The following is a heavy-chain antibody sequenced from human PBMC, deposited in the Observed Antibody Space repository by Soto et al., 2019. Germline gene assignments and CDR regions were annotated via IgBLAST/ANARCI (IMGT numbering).Heavy chain of an antibody. CDR3: ASLDRPAGGVY. D-gene: IGHD3-3*01. J-gene: IGHJ4*02. CDR1: VGSISSSSYY. CDR2: IYYSGST. V-gene: IGHV4-39*01. Sequence: QLQLQESGPGLVKPSENLSLTCTVSVGSISSSSYYWGWIRQLPGKGLEWIGSIYYSGSTYYNPSLKSRFTISVDTSKNQFSLKLSSVTAADTAVYYCASLDRPAGGVYWGQGTLVTVSS.